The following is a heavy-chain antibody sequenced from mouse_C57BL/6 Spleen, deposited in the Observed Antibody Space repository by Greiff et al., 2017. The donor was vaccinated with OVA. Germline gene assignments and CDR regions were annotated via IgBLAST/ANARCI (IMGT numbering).Heavy chain of an antibody. Sequence: EVKLQESGPELVKPGASVKISCKASGYSFTGYYMNWVKQSPEKSLEWIGEINPSTGGTTYNQKFKAKATLTVDKSSSTAYMQLKSLTSEDSAVYYCARRVFDYWGQGTTLTVSS. J-gene: IGHJ2*01. CDR3: ARRVFDY. CDR1: GYSFTGYY. CDR2: INPSTGGT. V-gene: IGHV1-42*01.